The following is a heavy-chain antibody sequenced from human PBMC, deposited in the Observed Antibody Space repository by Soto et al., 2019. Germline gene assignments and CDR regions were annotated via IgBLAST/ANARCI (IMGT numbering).Heavy chain of an antibody. CDR2: IIPIFGTA. CDR3: ARVLDRAAGAYYYYYGMDV. V-gene: IGHV1-69*01. J-gene: IGHJ6*02. D-gene: IGHD6-13*01. CDR1: GGTFSSYA. Sequence: QVQLVQSGAEVKKPGSSVKVSCKASGGTFSSYAISWVRQAPGQGLEWMGGIIPIFGTANYAQKFQGRVTITADESTSTAYMELSSLRSEHTAVYYCARVLDRAAGAYYYYYGMDVWGQGTTVTVSS.